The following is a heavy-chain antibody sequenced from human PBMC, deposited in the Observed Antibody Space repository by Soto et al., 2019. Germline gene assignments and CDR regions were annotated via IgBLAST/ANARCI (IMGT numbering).Heavy chain of an antibody. V-gene: IGHV3-7*03. CDR1: GFTFSSYW. CDR2: IKQDGSEK. Sequence: GGSLRLSCAATGFTFSSYWMSWVRQAPGKGLEWVANIKQDGSEKYYVDSVKGRFTISRDNAKSSLYLQMNSLRAEDTAVYYCAGDSYSSSSRYGMDVWGQGTTVTVSS. CDR3: AGDSYSSSSRYGMDV. J-gene: IGHJ6*02. D-gene: IGHD6-6*01.